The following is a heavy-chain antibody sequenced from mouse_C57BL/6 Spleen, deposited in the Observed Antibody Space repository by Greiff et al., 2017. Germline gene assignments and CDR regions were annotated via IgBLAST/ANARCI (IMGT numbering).Heavy chain of an antibody. Sequence: EVKLQESEGGLVQPGSSMKLSCTASGFTFSDYYMAWVRQVPEKGLEWVAHINYDDGGTYYLDSFKSRFIISIDNAKNILYLQSSSLKSEDTATYYCARDQSDYYGSSYWYVDVWGKGTTVTVSA. CDR2: INYDDGGT. J-gene: IGHJ1*03. CDR1: GFTFSDYY. V-gene: IGHV5-16*01. CDR3: ARDQSDYYGSSYWYVDV. D-gene: IGHD1-1*01.